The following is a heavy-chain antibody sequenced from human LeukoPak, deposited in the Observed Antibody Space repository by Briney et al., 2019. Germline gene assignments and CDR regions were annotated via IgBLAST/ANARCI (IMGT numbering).Heavy chain of an antibody. CDR2: IRYDGSNK. Sequence: PGGSLRLSYAASGFTFSSYGMHWVRQAPGKGLEWVAFIRYDGSNKYYADSVKGRFTISRDNSKNTLYLQMNSLRAEDTAVYYCAKGQGSGSYYNGYDYWGQGTLVTVSS. D-gene: IGHD3-10*01. CDR1: GFTFSSYG. J-gene: IGHJ4*02. V-gene: IGHV3-30*02. CDR3: AKGQGSGSYYNGYDY.